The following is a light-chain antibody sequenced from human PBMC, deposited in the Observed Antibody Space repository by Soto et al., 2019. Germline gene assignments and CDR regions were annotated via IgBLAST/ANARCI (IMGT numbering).Light chain of an antibody. CDR1: QTIRTNY. V-gene: IGKV3-20*01. Sequence: EIVLTHSPGTLSLSPGERATLSCRAIQTIRTNYLAWFQHKPGQAPRLLIYGASSRATGSPDRFSGSGSGTDFTLTIKRLEPEDFAVYFCQQYSDSPLTFGGGPKVEIK. J-gene: IGKJ4*01. CDR3: QQYSDSPLT. CDR2: GAS.